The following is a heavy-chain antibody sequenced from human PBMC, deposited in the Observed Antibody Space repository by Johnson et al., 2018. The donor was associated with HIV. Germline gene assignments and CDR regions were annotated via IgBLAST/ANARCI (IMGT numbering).Heavy chain of an antibody. Sequence: QVQLVESGGGVVQPGRSLRLSCAASGFTFSSYAMHWVRQAPGKGLAWVAVISYDGSNKYYADPVRGRFTISRDNSKNTPYLQMNSLRAEDTAVYYCAKGQVARGAFDIWGQGTTVTVSS. CDR1: GFTFSSYA. CDR3: AKGQVARGAFDI. V-gene: IGHV3-30-3*01. J-gene: IGHJ3*02. CDR2: ISYDGSNK.